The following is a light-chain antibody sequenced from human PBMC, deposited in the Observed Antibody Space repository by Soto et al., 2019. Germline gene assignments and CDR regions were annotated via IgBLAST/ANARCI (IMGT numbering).Light chain of an antibody. Sequence: DIVMTQSPDSLAVSLGERATINCKSSQSILYSSNNKNYLAWYQQKPGQPPKMLIYWASTRESGVPDRFSGSGSGTDFTLTISSLQTEDVAVYYCQQYYSTFITFGQGTRLE. CDR3: QQYYSTFIT. CDR1: QSILYSSNNKNY. V-gene: IGKV4-1*01. CDR2: WAS. J-gene: IGKJ5*01.